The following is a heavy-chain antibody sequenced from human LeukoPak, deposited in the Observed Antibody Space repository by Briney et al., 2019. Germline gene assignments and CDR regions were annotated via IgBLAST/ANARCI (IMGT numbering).Heavy chain of an antibody. CDR3: AKDHLADTAMVAVDY. V-gene: IGHV3-9*01. D-gene: IGHD5-18*01. CDR1: GFTFDDYA. J-gene: IGHJ4*02. CDR2: ISWNSGSI. Sequence: GGSLRLSCAASGFTFDDYAMHWVRQAPGKGLEWVSGISWNSGSIGYADSVKGRFTISRDNAKNSLYLQMNRLRAEDTALYYWAKDHLADTAMVAVDYWGQGTLVTVSS.